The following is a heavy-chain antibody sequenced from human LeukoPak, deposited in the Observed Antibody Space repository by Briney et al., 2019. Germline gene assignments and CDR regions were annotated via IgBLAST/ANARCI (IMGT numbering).Heavy chain of an antibody. J-gene: IGHJ4*02. CDR1: GVSVSGVTYF. V-gene: IGHV4-61*01. Sequence: SETLSLTCTVSGVSVSGVTYFLHWIRQPPGKGLEWIGYIDYNGRTNYNPSLKSRVTISVGTSKNQFPLKLSSVTAADTAVYYCATCSGWLTDHWGQGTLVTVSS. D-gene: IGHD6-19*01. CDR2: IDYNGRT. CDR3: ATCSGWLTDH.